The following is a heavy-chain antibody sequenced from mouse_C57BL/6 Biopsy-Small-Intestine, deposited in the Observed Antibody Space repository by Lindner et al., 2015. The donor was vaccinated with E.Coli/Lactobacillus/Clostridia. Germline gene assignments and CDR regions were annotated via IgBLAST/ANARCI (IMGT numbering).Heavy chain of an antibody. D-gene: IGHD2-4*01. V-gene: IGHV1-84*02. J-gene: IGHJ4*01. Sequence: SVKVSCKASGYTFTDNYIHWVRQAPGQGLEWMGWINPNSGGTKYAQKFQGRVTMTRDTSISTAYMEVSRLRSDDTAVYYCARSAMGLTMIRGVDYWGQGTLATVSS. CDR2: INPNSGGT. CDR1: GYTFTDNY. CDR3: ARSAMGLTMIRGVDY.